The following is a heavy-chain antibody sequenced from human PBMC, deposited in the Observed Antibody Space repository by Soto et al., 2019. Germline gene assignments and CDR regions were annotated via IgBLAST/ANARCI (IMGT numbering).Heavy chain of an antibody. D-gene: IGHD4-4*01. CDR3: AREVTTDYYYYYYMDV. Sequence: EVQLVESGGGLVKPGGSLRLSCAASGFTFSSYSMNWVRQAPGKGLEWVSSISSSSSYIYYADSVKGRFIISRDNAKNSLYLQMNSLRAEDTAVYYCAREVTTDYYYYYYMDVWGKGTTVTVSS. V-gene: IGHV3-21*01. CDR2: ISSSSSYI. CDR1: GFTFSSYS. J-gene: IGHJ6*03.